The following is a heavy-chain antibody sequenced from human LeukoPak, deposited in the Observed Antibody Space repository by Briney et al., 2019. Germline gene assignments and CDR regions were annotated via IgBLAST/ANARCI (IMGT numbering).Heavy chain of an antibody. V-gene: IGHV3-23*01. CDR3: AKSIFRPVGGAFNI. CDR2: MCGTAGCT. D-gene: IGHD2-21*01. Sequence: GGSLTLSCQASGFTFYMYAMSWVRQAPTKGLEGVASMCGTAGCTFYPDSVKGRFTISRDNSKTVLYLRMNSLTAEDTAIYYCAKSIFRPVGGAFNIWAQGTRATVSS. J-gene: IGHJ3*02. CDR1: GFTFYMYA.